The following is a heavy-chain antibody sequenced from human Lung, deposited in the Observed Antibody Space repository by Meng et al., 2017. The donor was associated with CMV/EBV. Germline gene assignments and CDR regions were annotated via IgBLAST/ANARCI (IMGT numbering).Heavy chain of an antibody. J-gene: IGHJ4*02. D-gene: IGHD7-27*01. CDR3: VRANLGSADY. CDR2: ITPSSGGT. Sequence: GQLVQFGAGVKKPGASWKVSCKASGYTFTGYYMHWLRQAPGQGLEWVGRITPSSGGTTYAQKFQGRVTMTRDTSISTAYMELSSLRSDDAAIYYCVRANLGSADYWGQGTLVTVSS. CDR1: GYTFTGYY. V-gene: IGHV1-2*06.